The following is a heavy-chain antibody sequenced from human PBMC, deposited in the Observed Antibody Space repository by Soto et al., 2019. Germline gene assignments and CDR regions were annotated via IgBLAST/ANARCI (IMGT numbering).Heavy chain of an antibody. J-gene: IGHJ4*02. CDR2: IYYSGRT. D-gene: IGHD4-17*01. Sequence: QVQLQESGPGLVKPSQTLSLTCTVSGGSISSGGYYWSWIRQHPGKGLEWIVYIYYSGRTYYNPYLESRVTISVDTSKNQFSLKLSSVTAADPDVYYCERHLTVTKSFDYCGQGTLVTVSS. CDR3: ERHLTVTKSFDY. CDR1: GGSISSGGYY. V-gene: IGHV4-31*03.